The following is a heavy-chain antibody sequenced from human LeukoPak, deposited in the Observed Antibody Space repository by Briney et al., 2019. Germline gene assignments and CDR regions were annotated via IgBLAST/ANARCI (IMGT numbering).Heavy chain of an antibody. CDR2: ISTSGSTI. V-gene: IGHV3-48*03. J-gene: IGHJ4*02. Sequence: GGSLRLSCAASGFTFSSYEMNWVRQAPGKGLEWVSYISTSGSTIYYADSVKGRFTISRDNSKNTLYLQMNSLRAEDTAVYYCAREGRYFDYWGQGTLVTVSS. CDR3: AREGRYFDY. D-gene: IGHD3-9*01. CDR1: GFTFSSYE.